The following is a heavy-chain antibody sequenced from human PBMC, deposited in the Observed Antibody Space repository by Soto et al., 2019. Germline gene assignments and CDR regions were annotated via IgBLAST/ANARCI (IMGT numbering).Heavy chain of an antibody. D-gene: IGHD3-10*01. J-gene: IGHJ4*02. V-gene: IGHV4-59*01. Sequence: QVQLQESGPGLVKPSETLSLTCTVSGGSISSYYWSWIRQPPGKGLEWIGYIYYSGSTNYNPSLKGRVTISVDTSKNQFSLKLSSVTAADTAVYYCAREYGSGSYHFDYWGQGTLVTVSS. CDR3: AREYGSGSYHFDY. CDR1: GGSISSYY. CDR2: IYYSGST.